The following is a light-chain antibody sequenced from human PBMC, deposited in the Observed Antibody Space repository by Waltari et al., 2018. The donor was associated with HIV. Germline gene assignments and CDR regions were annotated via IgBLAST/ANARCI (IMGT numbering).Light chain of an antibody. CDR2: NNN. J-gene: IGLJ3*02. Sequence: QSVLTQPPSASGTPGQRVTISCSGSSSNIGSKTVNWYQQLPGTAPKLLIYNNNPRPSGVPDRFSGSKSGTSASLAISGLQSEDEADYYCAAWDDSVNGWVFGGGTKLTVL. CDR1: SSNIGSKT. CDR3: AAWDDSVNGWV. V-gene: IGLV1-44*01.